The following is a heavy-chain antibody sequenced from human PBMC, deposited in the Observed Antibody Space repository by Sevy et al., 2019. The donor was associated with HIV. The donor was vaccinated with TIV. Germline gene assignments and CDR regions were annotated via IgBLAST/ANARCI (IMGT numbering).Heavy chain of an antibody. CDR3: ARDRGYSSSSWFSVGFGWFDP. CDR2: IWYDGSNK. J-gene: IGHJ5*02. Sequence: GGSQRLSCAASGFTFSSYGMHWVRQAPGKGLEWVAVIWYDGSNKYYADSVKGRFTISRDNSKNTLYLQMNSLRAEDTAVYYCARDRGYSSSSWFSVGFGWFDPWGQGTLVTVSS. CDR1: GFTFSSYG. V-gene: IGHV3-33*01. D-gene: IGHD6-6*01.